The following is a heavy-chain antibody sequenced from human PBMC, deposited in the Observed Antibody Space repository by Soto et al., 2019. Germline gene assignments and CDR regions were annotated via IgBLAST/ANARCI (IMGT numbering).Heavy chain of an antibody. J-gene: IGHJ4*02. V-gene: IGHV3-33*08. CDR3: ARVLAVINDPAGPFDY. Sequence: QVQLVESGGGVVQPGRSLRLSCAASGFTFSSYGMHWVRQAPGKGLEWVAVIWYDGSNKYYADSVKGRFTISRDNSKNTLYLQMNSLRAEDTAVYYCARVLAVINDPAGPFDYWGQGTLVTVSS. CDR2: IWYDGSNK. CDR1: GFTFSSYG. D-gene: IGHD1-1*01.